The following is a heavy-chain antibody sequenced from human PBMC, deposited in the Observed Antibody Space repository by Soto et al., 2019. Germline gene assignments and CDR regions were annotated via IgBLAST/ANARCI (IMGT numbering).Heavy chain of an antibody. CDR2: INPHTGDT. V-gene: IGHV1-2*02. D-gene: IGHD6-25*01. CDR3: AREGGAAPGARREWYLDL. Sequence: QVQLVQSGAEVKKPGASVTVSCKTSGYPLTDFYIHWVRQAPGQGLECMAWINPHTGDTNTALKFQGRITLTKDTSINKAYIEMTRLRSVDTAVYYCAREGGAAPGARREWYLDLWGRGTLVRVSS. J-gene: IGHJ2*01. CDR1: GYPLTDFY.